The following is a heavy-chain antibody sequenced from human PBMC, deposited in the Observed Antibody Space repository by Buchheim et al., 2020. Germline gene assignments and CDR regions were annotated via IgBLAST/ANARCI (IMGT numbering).Heavy chain of an antibody. CDR2: IKSKTDGGTT. V-gene: IGHV3-15*01. J-gene: IGHJ6*02. Sequence: EVQLVESGGGLVKPGGSLRLSCAASGFTFSNAWMSWVRQAPGKGLEWVGRIKSKTDGGTTDYAAPVKGRFTISRDDSTNTLYLQMNSLKTEDTAVYYCTTDMYYYDSSGYYKYYYYGMDVWGQGTT. CDR3: TTDMYYYDSSGYYKYYYYGMDV. D-gene: IGHD3-22*01. CDR1: GFTFSNAW.